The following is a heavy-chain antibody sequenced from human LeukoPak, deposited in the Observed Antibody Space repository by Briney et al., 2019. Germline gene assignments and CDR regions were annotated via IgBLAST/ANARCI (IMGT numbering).Heavy chain of an antibody. D-gene: IGHD6-13*01. CDR2: ISAYNVNT. CDR1: GYTFTSYG. Sequence: ASVKVSCKASGYTFTSYGISWVRQAPGQGLEWMGWISAYNVNTNYAQKLQGRVTMTTDTSTSTAYMELRSLRSDDTAVYYRARSEKQQPLGFYYYYGMDVWGKGTTVTVSS. CDR3: ARSEKQQPLGFYYYYGMDV. J-gene: IGHJ6*04. V-gene: IGHV1-18*04.